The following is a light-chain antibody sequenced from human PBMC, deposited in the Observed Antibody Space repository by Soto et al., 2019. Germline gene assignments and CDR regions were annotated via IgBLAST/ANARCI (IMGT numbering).Light chain of an antibody. Sequence: EIVLTQSPATLSLSPGERVTLSCRASQSVSGYLAWYQQKPGQAPRLLMYDASNRATGIPARFSGSGSGTDFTLTISSLEPEDFAFYYCQQRSNCPSTFGGGTKVEIK. CDR2: DAS. CDR3: QQRSNCPST. CDR1: QSVSGY. J-gene: IGKJ4*01. V-gene: IGKV3-11*01.